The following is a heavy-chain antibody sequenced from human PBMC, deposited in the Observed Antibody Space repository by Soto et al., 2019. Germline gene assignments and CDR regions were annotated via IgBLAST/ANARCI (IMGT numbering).Heavy chain of an antibody. Sequence: GGSLRLSCAXSGFTFSGCAMTWVRQGPGKWLELVSAISYSGVSTYYADSVKGRFTISRDSSENTLSLQMNSLRVDDTAVYYCARTRGYSDYDLDYWGQGTLVTVSS. J-gene: IGHJ4*02. CDR3: ARTRGYSDYDLDY. D-gene: IGHD5-12*01. CDR2: ISYSGVST. CDR1: GFTFSGCA. V-gene: IGHV3-23*01.